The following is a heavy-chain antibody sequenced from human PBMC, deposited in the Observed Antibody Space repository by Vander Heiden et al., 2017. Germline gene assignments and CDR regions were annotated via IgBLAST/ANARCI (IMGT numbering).Heavy chain of an antibody. D-gene: IGHD3-10*01. CDR2: IYYSGST. V-gene: IGHV4-39*01. J-gene: IGHJ4*02. Sequence: QLQLQESGPALVKPSATLSPTRTGPVGSISSSSYYWGWIRQPPGKGLEWIGSIYYSGSTYYNPSIKSRVTISVDTSKNQFSLKLSSVTAADTAVYYCARSGSGIHDYWGQGTLVTVSS. CDR3: ARSGSGIHDY. CDR1: VGSISSSSYY.